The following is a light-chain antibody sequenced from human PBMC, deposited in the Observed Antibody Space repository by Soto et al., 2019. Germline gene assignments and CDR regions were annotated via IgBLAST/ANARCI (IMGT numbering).Light chain of an antibody. J-gene: IGKJ1*01. V-gene: IGKV3-15*01. CDR2: DAS. CDR3: QQYNIWPPWT. CDR1: QSVSNN. Sequence: ILMTQSPATLSVSPGERATLSCRASQSVSNNLAWYQQKPGQAPRLLIYDASTRATGIPARFSGSGSGTEFTLTISGMQSEDFAVYYCQQYNIWPPWTFGQGTKVEVK.